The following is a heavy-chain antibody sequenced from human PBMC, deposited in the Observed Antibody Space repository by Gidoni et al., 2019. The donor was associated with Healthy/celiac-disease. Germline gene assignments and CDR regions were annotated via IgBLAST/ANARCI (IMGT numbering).Heavy chain of an antibody. Sequence: CPASGFTFSSYWMHWVRQAPGKGLVWVSRINSDGSSTSYADSVKGRFTISRDNAKNTLYLQMNSLRAEDTAVYYCARGPRPYSYEIDYWGQGTLVTVSS. D-gene: IGHD5-18*01. CDR2: INSDGSST. J-gene: IGHJ4*02. V-gene: IGHV3-74*01. CDR3: ARGPRPYSYEIDY. CDR1: GFTFSSYW.